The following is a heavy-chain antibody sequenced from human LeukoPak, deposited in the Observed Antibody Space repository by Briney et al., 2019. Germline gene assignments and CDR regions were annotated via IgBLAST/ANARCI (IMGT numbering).Heavy chain of an antibody. CDR2: IIPILGIA. D-gene: IGHD3-22*01. CDR3: ASSVDDSSGYYSVDY. V-gene: IGHV1-69*10. J-gene: IGHJ4*02. CDR1: GYTFTSYG. Sequence: SVKVSCKASGYTFTSYGISWVRQAPGQGLEWMGWIIPILGIANYAQKFQGRVTITADKSTSTAYMELSSLRSEDTAVYYCASSVDDSSGYYSVDYWGQGTLVTVSS.